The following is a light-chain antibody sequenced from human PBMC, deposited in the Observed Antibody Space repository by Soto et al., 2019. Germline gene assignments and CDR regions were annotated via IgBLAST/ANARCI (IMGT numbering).Light chain of an antibody. J-gene: IGKJ1*01. CDR2: GAS. CDR3: QQNHNYPAWT. Sequence: EIAMTQSPATLSVSPGERATLSCRASQNIASNLAWYQQKPGQAPRLLMFGASTRATGIPARFSGSRSGTEFTLTVSSLQSEDFAVYYCQQNHNYPAWTFGQGNKVEVK. V-gene: IGKV3-15*01. CDR1: QNIASN.